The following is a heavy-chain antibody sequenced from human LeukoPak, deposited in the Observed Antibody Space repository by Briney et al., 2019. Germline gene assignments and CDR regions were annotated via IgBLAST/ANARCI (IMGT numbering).Heavy chain of an antibody. CDR1: GFIVSNNY. Sequence: GGSLRLSCATSGFIVSNNYMSWLRQAPGKGLEWVSIIDSGYTTNYIDSVKGRFTISRDSSRNMVYLQMNSLRAEDTAVYYCARVAFRSSSYISGIDYWGQGTLVTVSS. J-gene: IGHJ4*02. V-gene: IGHV3-53*01. CDR3: ARVAFRSSSYISGIDY. CDR2: IDSGYTT. D-gene: IGHD6-6*01.